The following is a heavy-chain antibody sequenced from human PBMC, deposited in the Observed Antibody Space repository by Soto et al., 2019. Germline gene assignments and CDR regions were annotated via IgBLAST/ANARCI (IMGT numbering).Heavy chain of an antibody. V-gene: IGHV4-31*03. Sequence: SETLSLTCTVTGGSVSSGAYYWTWISQRPGKGLEWIGYIYYSGSTYYSPSLKSRLSISLDTSKNQFSLRLSSVTAADTAMYYCARARLRAVYAFDIWGQGTMGTGSS. J-gene: IGHJ3*02. CDR1: GGSVSSGAYY. CDR2: IYYSGST. D-gene: IGHD5-12*01. CDR3: ARARLRAVYAFDI.